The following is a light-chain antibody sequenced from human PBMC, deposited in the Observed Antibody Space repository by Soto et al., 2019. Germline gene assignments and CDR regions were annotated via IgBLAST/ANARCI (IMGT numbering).Light chain of an antibody. J-gene: IGKJ1*01. Sequence: SQSEFPRAQPPAQKTTLAFRASRSVSDYLAWYQQKPGQSPRLLIYGASNRATGIPARFSGSGSGTDFTLTISTLEPEDFAVYYCQQYNTWPRTFGQGTKVDIK. CDR2: GAS. CDR3: QQYNTWPRT. V-gene: IGKV3-11*01. CDR1: RSVSDY.